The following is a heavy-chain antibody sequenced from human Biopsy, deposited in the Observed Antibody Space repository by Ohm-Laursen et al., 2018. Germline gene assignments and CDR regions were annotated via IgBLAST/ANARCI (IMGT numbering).Heavy chain of an antibody. V-gene: IGHV1-69*13. CDR1: GVTFDTYA. CDR3: VGGQRGPPIGVTVPGDAFDL. Sequence: SVKVSCNASGVTFDTYAFGWVRQAPGQGLEWMGGRIPYFNTIYYARNFQDRAVITADRPARTTDMQLSGLRPDDTAVYYCVGGQRGPPIGVTVPGDAFDLWGPGTMVTVSP. D-gene: IGHD2/OR15-2a*01. CDR2: RIPYFNTI. J-gene: IGHJ3*01.